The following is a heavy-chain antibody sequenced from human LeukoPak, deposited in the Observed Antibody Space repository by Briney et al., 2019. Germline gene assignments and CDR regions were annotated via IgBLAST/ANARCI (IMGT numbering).Heavy chain of an antibody. J-gene: IGHJ4*02. V-gene: IGHV4-39*01. CDR3: ARGYCSSGTCFEFSY. CDR2: IYYSGST. CDR1: GGSISSYY. Sequence: SETLSLTCTVSGGSISSYYWGWIRQPPGKGLEWIGSIYYSGSTQYNPSLKSRVTTPVDTSKNQFSLKLNSVTAADTAVYYCARGYCSSGTCFEFSYWGQGTLVTVSS. D-gene: IGHD2-15*01.